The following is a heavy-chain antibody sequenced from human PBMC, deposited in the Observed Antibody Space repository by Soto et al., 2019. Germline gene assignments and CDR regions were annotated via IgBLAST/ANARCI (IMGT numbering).Heavy chain of an antibody. D-gene: IGHD3-10*01. CDR3: AKGVSQYYFDS. Sequence: LSLSCAASGFTFSSYAMSWVRPAPGKGLEWVSTISGSDGRTYSTDSVKGRSTISRDNSRNTAYLQMNSLRVEDTAVYYCAKGVSQYYFDSWGQGTPVTVSS. J-gene: IGHJ4*02. CDR1: GFTFSSYA. V-gene: IGHV3-23*01. CDR2: ISGSDGRT.